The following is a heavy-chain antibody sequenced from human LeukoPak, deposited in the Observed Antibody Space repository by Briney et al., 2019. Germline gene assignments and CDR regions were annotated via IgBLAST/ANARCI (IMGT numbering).Heavy chain of an antibody. CDR2: ISGSGGST. CDR3: AKDAVRYSSGWYRGPFDY. CDR1: GFTFSSYA. Sequence: GGSLRLSCAASGFTFSSYAMSWVRQAPGKGLEWVSAISGSGGSTYYADSVEGRFTISRDNSKNTLYLQMNSLRAEDTAVYYCAKDAVRYSSGWYRGPFDYWGQGTLVTVSS. V-gene: IGHV3-23*01. D-gene: IGHD6-19*01. J-gene: IGHJ4*02.